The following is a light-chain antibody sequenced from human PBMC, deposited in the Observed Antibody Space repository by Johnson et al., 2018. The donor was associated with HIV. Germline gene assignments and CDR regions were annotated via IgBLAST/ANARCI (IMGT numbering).Light chain of an antibody. J-gene: IGLJ1*01. CDR1: SSKIGNNY. CDR3: GTWDSSLSAGV. CDR2: DNN. Sequence: QSVLTQPPSVSAAPGQKVTISCSGSSSKIGNNYVSWYQQLPGTAPKLLIYDNNQRPSGIPDRFSGSKSGTSATLGITGLPTGDEADYYCGTWDSSLSAGVFGTGTKVTVL. V-gene: IGLV1-51*01.